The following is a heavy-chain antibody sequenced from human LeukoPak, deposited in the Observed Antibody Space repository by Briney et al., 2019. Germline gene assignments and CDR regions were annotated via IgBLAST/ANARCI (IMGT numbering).Heavy chain of an antibody. Sequence: GGSLRLSCAASGFTFSSYAMSWVRQAPGKGLEWVAFIRYDGSNKYYADSVKGRFTISRDNSKNTLYLQMNSLRAEDTAVYYCAKGVPIAFDIWGQGTMVTVSS. V-gene: IGHV3-30*02. CDR3: AKGVPIAFDI. CDR2: IRYDGSNK. CDR1: GFTFSSYA. J-gene: IGHJ3*02.